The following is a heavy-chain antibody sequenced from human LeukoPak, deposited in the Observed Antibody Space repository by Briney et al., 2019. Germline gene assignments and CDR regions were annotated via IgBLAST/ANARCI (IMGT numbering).Heavy chain of an antibody. J-gene: IGHJ1*01. D-gene: IGHD4-17*01. V-gene: IGHV4-34*01. Sequence: SETLSLTCAVYGGSFSGYYWSWIRQPPGKGLEWIGEINHSGSTNYNPSLKSRVAILVDTSKNQFSLKLRSVTAADTAVYYCARGRSPVTTKVSYFQHWGQGTLVTVSS. CDR2: INHSGST. CDR3: ARGRSPVTTKVSYFQH. CDR1: GGSFSGYY.